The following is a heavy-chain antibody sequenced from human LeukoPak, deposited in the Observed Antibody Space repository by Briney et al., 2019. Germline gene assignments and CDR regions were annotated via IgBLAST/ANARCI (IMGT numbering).Heavy chain of an antibody. D-gene: IGHD3-22*01. CDR2: IYHSGNT. CDR3: ARDQGYYYDSSGYYYGY. CDR1: GGSISSDNW. J-gene: IGHJ4*02. V-gene: IGHV4-4*02. Sequence: SETQSLTCAVSGGSISSDNWWSWVRQPPGRGLEWIGEIYHSGNTNYNPSLKSRVTISVDKSKNQFSLKLSSVTAADTAVYYCARDQGYYYDSSGYYYGYWGQGTLVTVSS.